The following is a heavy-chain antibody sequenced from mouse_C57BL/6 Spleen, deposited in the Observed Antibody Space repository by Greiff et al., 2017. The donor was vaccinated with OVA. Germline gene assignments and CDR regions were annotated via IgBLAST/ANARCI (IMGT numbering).Heavy chain of an antibody. J-gene: IGHJ3*01. Sequence: VQLQQSGPELVKPGASVKISCKASGYTFTDYYMNWVKQSHGKSLEWIGDINPNNGGTSYNQKFKGKATLTVDKSSSTAYMELRSLTSEDSAVDYCARWNWEGWFAYWGQGTLVTVSA. CDR1: GYTFTDYY. V-gene: IGHV1-26*01. CDR2: INPNNGGT. D-gene: IGHD4-1*01. CDR3: ARWNWEGWFAY.